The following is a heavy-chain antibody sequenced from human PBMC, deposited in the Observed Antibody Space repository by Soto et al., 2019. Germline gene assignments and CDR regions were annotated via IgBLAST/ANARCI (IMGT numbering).Heavy chain of an antibody. CDR2: INAGNGNT. CDR1: GYTFTSYA. Sequence: ASVKVSCKASGYTFTSYAMHWVRQAPGQRLGWMGWINAGNGNTKYSQKFQGRVTITRDTSASTAYMELSSLRSEDTAVYYCASLPRRGDAFDIWGQGTMVTVSS. V-gene: IGHV1-3*01. CDR3: ASLPRRGDAFDI. J-gene: IGHJ3*02.